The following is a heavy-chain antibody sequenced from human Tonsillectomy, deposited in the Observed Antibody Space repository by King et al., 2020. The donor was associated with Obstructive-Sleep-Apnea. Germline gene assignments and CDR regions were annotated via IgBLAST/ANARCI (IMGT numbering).Heavy chain of an antibody. CDR2: ISGSGGST. V-gene: IGHV3-23*04. J-gene: IGHJ4*02. CDR3: AKIMVRGVKVSDY. CDR1: GFTFSSYA. Sequence: VQLVESGGGLVQPGGSLRLSCAASGFTFSSYAMSWVRQAPGQGLEGVSVISGSGGSTYYADSVKGRFTISRDNSKNTVYLEMNSLRAQDRAVYYCAKIMVRGVKVSDYWGQGTLVTVSS. D-gene: IGHD3-10*01.